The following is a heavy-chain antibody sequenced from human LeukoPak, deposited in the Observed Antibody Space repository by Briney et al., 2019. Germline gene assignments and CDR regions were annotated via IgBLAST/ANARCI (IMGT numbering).Heavy chain of an antibody. Sequence: GGSLRLSCAASGFTVSSNFMSWVRQAPGKGLEWVSVIYSGGTTYYADSVKGRFTISRDYSRNTLYLQMNSLRAEDTAVYYCARDGYGNNYMDVWGKGTTVTVSS. CDR1: GFTVSSNF. J-gene: IGHJ6*03. CDR3: ARDGYGNNYMDV. V-gene: IGHV3-53*01. D-gene: IGHD1/OR15-1a*01. CDR2: IYSGGTT.